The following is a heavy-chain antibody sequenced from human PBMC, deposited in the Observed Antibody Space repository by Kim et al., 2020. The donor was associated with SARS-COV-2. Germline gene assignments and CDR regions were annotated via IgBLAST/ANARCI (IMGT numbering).Heavy chain of an antibody. J-gene: IGHJ4*02. CDR3: AKDIRFYNDGTGYYFIDY. D-gene: IGHD3-22*01. V-gene: IGHV3-21*01. Sequence: VKGRFPISRENAKNSVYLQMNSLRAKDTAVYYCAKDIRFYNDGTGYYFIDYWGQGPLVTVSS.